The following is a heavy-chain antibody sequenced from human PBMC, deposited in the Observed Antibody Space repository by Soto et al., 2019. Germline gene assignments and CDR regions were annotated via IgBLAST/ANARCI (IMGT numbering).Heavy chain of an antibody. CDR3: AKDGITDATEYYYATEV. D-gene: IGHD3-10*01. CDR1: GFTFISDG. V-gene: IGHV3-30*18. J-gene: IGHJ6*04. CDR2: ISYYGSNK. Sequence: VVSLILSCAASGFTFISDGIHWFRQAPVNGLEWVAVISYYGSNKYYADSVKGRFTISRDNSKNTLYLQMNSLRAEDTAVYYCAKDGITDATEYYYATEVWGTGTTVHVSS.